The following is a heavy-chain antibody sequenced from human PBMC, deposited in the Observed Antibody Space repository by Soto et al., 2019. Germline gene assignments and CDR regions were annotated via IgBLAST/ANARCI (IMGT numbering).Heavy chain of an antibody. CDR3: ARSPPITVAGPPSRGRHYYCGMDV. D-gene: IGHD6-19*01. Sequence: ASVKVSCKASGYSFPSYTMHWVRQAPGQRLEWMGWINAGIGDTKYSEKFQGRVTITRDTPASTAYMEVSSLRSEDTAVYYCARSPPITVAGPPSRGRHYYCGMDVWGQGTMVTXS. V-gene: IGHV1-3*01. CDR1: GYSFPSYT. CDR2: INAGIGDT. J-gene: IGHJ6*01.